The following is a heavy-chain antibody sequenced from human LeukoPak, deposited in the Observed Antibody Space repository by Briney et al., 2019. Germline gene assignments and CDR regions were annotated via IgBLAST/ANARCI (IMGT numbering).Heavy chain of an antibody. J-gene: IGHJ4*02. CDR2: ISYDGSNK. V-gene: IGHV3-30*03. D-gene: IGHD3-22*01. CDR3: ARFGSSGYYYYFDY. CDR1: GFTFSSYS. Sequence: GGSLRLSCVASGFTFSSYSMNWVRQAPGRGLEWVAVISYDGSNKYYADSVKGRFAISRDNSKNTLYLQMNSLRAEDTAVYYCARFGSSGYYYYFDYWGQGTLVTVSS.